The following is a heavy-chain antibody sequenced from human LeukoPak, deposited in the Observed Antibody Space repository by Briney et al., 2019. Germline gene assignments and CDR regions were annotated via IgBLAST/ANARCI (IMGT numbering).Heavy chain of an antibody. Sequence: PGGSLRLSCAASGFIFSNYGMHWVRQAPGKGLDWVAVIWYDGSRIYYADSVKGRFTISRDNSKNTLYLQMNSLRAEDTAVYYCARAYSSSSEANFDYWGRGTLVTVSS. CDR1: GFIFSNYG. CDR3: ARAYSSSSEANFDY. CDR2: IWYDGSRI. V-gene: IGHV3-33*01. D-gene: IGHD6-6*01. J-gene: IGHJ4*02.